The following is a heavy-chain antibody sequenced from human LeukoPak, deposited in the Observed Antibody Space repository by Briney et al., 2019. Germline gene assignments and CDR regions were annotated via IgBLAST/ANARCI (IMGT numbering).Heavy chain of an antibody. CDR1: GFTFSSYA. CDR2: INHSGST. J-gene: IGHJ4*02. Sequence: GSLRLSCAASGFTFSSYAMSWIRQPPGKGLEWIGEINHSGSTNYNPSLKSRVTISVDTSKNQFSLKLSSVTAADTAVYYCARSFLGGWYYFDYWGQGTLVTVSS. V-gene: IGHV4-34*01. CDR3: ARSFLGGWYYFDY. D-gene: IGHD6-19*01.